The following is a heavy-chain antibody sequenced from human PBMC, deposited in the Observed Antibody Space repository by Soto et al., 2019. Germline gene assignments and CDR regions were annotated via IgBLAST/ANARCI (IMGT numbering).Heavy chain of an antibody. CDR3: ARDGNRGYDMDV. J-gene: IGHJ6*02. V-gene: IGHV3-48*02. D-gene: IGHD1-1*01. CDR2: ISNTSRNI. CDR1: GFTFSNYN. Sequence: EVHLVESGGGLIQPGGSLRLSCAASGFTFSNYNMDWVRQAPGKGLEWLSYISNTSRNIYYADSVKGRFTISRDNARNSLFLQMNSLRDEDTAVYYCARDGNRGYDMDVWGQGTTVIVSS.